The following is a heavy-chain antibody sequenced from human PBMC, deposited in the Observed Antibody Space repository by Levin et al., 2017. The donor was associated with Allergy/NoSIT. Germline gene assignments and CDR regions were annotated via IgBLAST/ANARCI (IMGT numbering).Heavy chain of an antibody. D-gene: IGHD2-21*02. Sequence: KISCKASGGTFSSYTISWVRQAPGQGLEWMGRIIPILGIANYAQKFQGRVTITADKSTSTAYMELSSLRSEDTAVYYCAREEHGGDLIDWGQGTLVTVSS. CDR1: GGTFSSYT. CDR2: IIPILGIA. V-gene: IGHV1-69*04. CDR3: AREEHGGDLID. J-gene: IGHJ4*02.